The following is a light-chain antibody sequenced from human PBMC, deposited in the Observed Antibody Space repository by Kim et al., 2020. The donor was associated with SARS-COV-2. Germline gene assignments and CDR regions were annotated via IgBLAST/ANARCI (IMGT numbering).Light chain of an antibody. CDR3: SSYTSSSTLV. CDR1: RSYVGGYNY. V-gene: IGLV2-14*03. Sequence: GQSITLSCTGTRSYVGGYNYVSWYQQHPGKAPKLMIYDVCNRPSGVSNRFSGSKSGNTASLTISGLQAEDEADYYCSSYTSSSTLVFGGGTQLTVL. J-gene: IGLJ2*01. CDR2: DVC.